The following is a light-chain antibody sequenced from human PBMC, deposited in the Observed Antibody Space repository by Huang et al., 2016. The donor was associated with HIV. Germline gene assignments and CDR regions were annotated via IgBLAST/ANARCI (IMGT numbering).Light chain of an antibody. CDR3: QQRANWPPYT. CDR2: DSS. Sequence: EIVLTQSPATLSLSPGDRATLSCRASKSVNNFLAWYQQNPGQSPRLLIYDSSNRASGIPARFSGSGSGTEFTLTISSLEPEDFAVYYCQQRANWPPYTFGQGTKLEMK. V-gene: IGKV3-11*01. CDR1: KSVNNF. J-gene: IGKJ2*01.